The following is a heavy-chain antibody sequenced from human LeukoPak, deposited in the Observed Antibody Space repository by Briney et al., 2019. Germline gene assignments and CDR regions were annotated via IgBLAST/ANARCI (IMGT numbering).Heavy chain of an antibody. CDR2: ISSSSSYI. D-gene: IGHD3-10*01. CDR3: ARDFGSGSYSGYFDY. V-gene: IGHV3-21*01. CDR1: GFTFSSYS. Sequence: GGSLRLSCAASGFTFSSYSMNWVRQAPGKGLEWVSSISSSSSYIYYADSVKGRFTISRDNAKNSLYLQMNSLRAEDTAVYYCARDFGSGSYSGYFDYWGQGTLVTVSS. J-gene: IGHJ4*02.